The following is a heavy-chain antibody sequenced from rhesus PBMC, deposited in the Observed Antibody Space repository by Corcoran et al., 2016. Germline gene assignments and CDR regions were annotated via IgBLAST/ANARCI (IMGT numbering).Heavy chain of an antibody. D-gene: IGHD3-16*01. V-gene: IGHV4-173*01. CDR1: GGSISSNY. CDR3: ARVTYYYSGSYYYYFDY. J-gene: IGHJ4*01. Sequence: QLQLQESGPGLVKPSETLSLTCAVSGGSISSNYWSWIRQPPGKGLEWIGRVSGSGGSTNYNPSLKMRVTISTDTSKNQFSLKLSSVTAADTAVYYCARVTYYYSGSYYYYFDYWGQGVLVTVSS. CDR2: VSGSGGST.